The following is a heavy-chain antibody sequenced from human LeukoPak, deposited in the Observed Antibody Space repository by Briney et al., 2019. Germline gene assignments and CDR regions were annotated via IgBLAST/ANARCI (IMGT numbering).Heavy chain of an antibody. CDR3: ARGDAFIVVVPAAVDY. Sequence: GGSLRLSCAASGFTFSNAWMSWVRQAPGKGLEWVSYISSSSNTIYYADSVKGRFTISRDNAKNSLYLQMNSLRAEDTAVYYCARGDAFIVVVPAAVDYWGRGTLVTVSS. D-gene: IGHD2-2*01. CDR2: ISSSSNTI. J-gene: IGHJ4*02. CDR1: GFTFSNAW. V-gene: IGHV3-48*01.